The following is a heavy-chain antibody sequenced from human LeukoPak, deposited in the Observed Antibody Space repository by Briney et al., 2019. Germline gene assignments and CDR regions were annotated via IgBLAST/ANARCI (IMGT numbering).Heavy chain of an antibody. CDR2: VYQTGRT. V-gene: IGHV4-4*02. D-gene: IGHD5-12*01. CDR1: GDSISSGQW. J-gene: IGHJ4*02. Sequence: SETLSLTCAVSGDSISSGQWWSWVRQAPGKGLEWIGEVYQTGRTNYNPSLKSRVTISVDKSKNQFSLKLNSVTAADTALYYCARRLGGSTNFEYWGQGTLVTVSS. CDR3: ARRLGGSTNFEY.